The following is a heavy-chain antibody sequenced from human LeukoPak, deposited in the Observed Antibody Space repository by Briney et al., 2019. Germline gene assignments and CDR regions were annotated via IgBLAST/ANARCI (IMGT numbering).Heavy chain of an antibody. Sequence: GSLRLSCAASGFNFSSYWMHWVRQAPGKGLVWVSRINSDGSSTSYTDSVKGRFTISRDNAKNTLYLQMNSLRAEDTAVYYCARDHYGSGSWFDPWGQGTLVTVSS. V-gene: IGHV3-74*01. J-gene: IGHJ5*02. CDR3: ARDHYGSGSWFDP. CDR1: GFNFSSYW. CDR2: INSDGSST. D-gene: IGHD3-10*01.